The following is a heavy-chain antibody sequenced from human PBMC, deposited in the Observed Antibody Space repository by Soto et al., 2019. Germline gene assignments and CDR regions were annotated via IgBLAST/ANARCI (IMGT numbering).Heavy chain of an antibody. V-gene: IGHV4-30-2*01. CDR2: IYHRGST. J-gene: IGHJ2*01. Sequence: QLQLQESGSGLVKPSQTLSLTCAVSGGSISSGGYSWSWIRQPPGKGLEWIGYIYHRGSTYYNPSIKRRVTISVDRSKNQFSLKLSSVTAADTAGYYCARVRPPLLFFDLWGRGTLVTVSS. CDR3: ARVRPPLLFFDL. CDR1: GGSISSGGYS. D-gene: IGHD6-6*01.